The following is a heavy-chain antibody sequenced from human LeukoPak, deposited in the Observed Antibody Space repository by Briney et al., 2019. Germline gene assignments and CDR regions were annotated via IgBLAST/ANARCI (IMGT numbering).Heavy chain of an antibody. J-gene: IGHJ3*02. Sequence: GESLKISCKGSGYSFTTYWIGWVRHMPGKGLEWMGIIYPGDSDTRYSPSFQGQVTISADKSIGTAYLQWNSLKASDTAMYYCARPRLIDAFDIWGQGTMVTVSS. CDR1: GYSFTTYW. CDR2: IYPGDSDT. V-gene: IGHV5-51*01. D-gene: IGHD3-22*01. CDR3: ARPRLIDAFDI.